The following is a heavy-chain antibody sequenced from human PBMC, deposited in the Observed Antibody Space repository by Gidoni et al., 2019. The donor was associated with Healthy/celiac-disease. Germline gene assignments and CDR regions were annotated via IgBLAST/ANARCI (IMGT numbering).Heavy chain of an antibody. CDR2: ISYDGSNK. Sequence: QVQLVESGGGVVQPGRSLRLSCAASGFTFSSYAMHWVRQAPGKGLELVAVISYDGSNKYYADSVKGRFTISRDNSKNTLYLQMNSLRAEDTAVYYCARTKRQTNIYGDYHYFDYWGQGTLVTVSS. CDR1: GFTFSSYA. J-gene: IGHJ4*02. V-gene: IGHV3-30-3*01. D-gene: IGHD4-17*01. CDR3: ARTKRQTNIYGDYHYFDY.